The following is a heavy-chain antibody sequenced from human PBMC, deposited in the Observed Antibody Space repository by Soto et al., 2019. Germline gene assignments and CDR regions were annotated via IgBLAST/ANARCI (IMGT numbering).Heavy chain of an antibody. CDR3: ARGGGSGGSDAFDI. CDR1: GGSFSGYY. Sequence: ETLSLTCAVYGGSFSGYYWSWIRQPPGKGLEWIGEINHSGSTNYNPSLKSRVTISVDTSKNQFSLKLSSVTAADTAVYYCARGGGSGGSDAFDIWGQGTMVTVSS. V-gene: IGHV4-34*01. CDR2: INHSGST. J-gene: IGHJ3*02. D-gene: IGHD2-15*01.